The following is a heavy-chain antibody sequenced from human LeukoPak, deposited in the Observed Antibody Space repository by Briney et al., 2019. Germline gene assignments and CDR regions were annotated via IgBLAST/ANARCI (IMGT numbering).Heavy chain of an antibody. D-gene: IGHD3-10*01. J-gene: IGHJ5*02. CDR3: ARGPSLLWFRELLFRPNWFDP. Sequence: SETLSLTCAVYGGSFSGYYWSWIRQPPGKGLEWIGEINHSGSTNYNPSLKSRVTISVGTSKNQFSLKLSSVTAADTAVYYCARGPSLLWFRELLFRPNWFDPWGQGTLVTVSS. CDR2: INHSGST. V-gene: IGHV4-34*01. CDR1: GGSFSGYY.